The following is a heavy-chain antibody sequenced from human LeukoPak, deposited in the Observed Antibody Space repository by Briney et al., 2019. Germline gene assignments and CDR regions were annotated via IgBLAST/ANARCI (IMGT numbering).Heavy chain of an antibody. CDR3: ARGLLRYFERYDY. D-gene: IGHD3-9*01. CDR2: VHYSGST. Sequence: PSETLSLTCTVSGGSISSYYWSWMRQPPGKGLEWIGYVHYSGSTNYNPSLKSRVTIPVDTSKNQFSLKLSSVTAADTAVYYCARGLLRYFERYDYWGQGTLVTVSS. J-gene: IGHJ4*02. V-gene: IGHV4-59*12. CDR1: GGSISSYY.